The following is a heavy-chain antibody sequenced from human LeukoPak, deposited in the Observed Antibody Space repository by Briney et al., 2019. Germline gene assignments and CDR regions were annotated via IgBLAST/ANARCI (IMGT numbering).Heavy chain of an antibody. CDR3: ATITHYDSSGYYSRYFRH. CDR2: IWYDGSNK. J-gene: IGHJ1*01. V-gene: IGHV3-33*01. Sequence: PGGSLRLSCAAPGFTFSSYGMHWVRQAPGKGLEWVAVIWYDGSNKYYADSVKGRFTISRDNSKNTLYLQMNSLRAEDTAVYYCATITHYDSSGYYSRYFRHWGQGTLVTVSS. CDR1: GFTFSSYG. D-gene: IGHD3-22*01.